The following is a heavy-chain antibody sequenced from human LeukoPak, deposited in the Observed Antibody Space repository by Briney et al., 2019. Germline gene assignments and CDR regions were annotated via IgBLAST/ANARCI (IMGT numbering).Heavy chain of an antibody. CDR3: ARDHGEEDYMDV. J-gene: IGHJ6*03. CDR1: GYSFSSDYY. Sequence: SETLSLTCTVSGYSFSSDYYWGWIRQPPGKGLEWIGSIYHSGSTYYSPSLKSRVTISADASKNQFPLKLSSVTAADTAVYYCARDHGEEDYMDVWGKGTTVTVSS. CDR2: IYHSGST. V-gene: IGHV4-38-2*02. D-gene: IGHD3-10*01.